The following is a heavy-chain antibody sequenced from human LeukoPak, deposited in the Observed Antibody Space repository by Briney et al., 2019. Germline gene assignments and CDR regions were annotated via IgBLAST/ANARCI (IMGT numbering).Heavy chain of an antibody. J-gene: IGHJ6*03. Sequence: HPGGSLRLSCAASGFTFSGSAMHWVRQASGKGLEWVGRIRSKANSYATAYAASVKGRFTISRDDSKNTAYPQMNSLKTEDTAVYYCARGDSSSWYVLSALDMDVWGKGTTVTVSS. V-gene: IGHV3-73*01. CDR3: ARGDSSSWYVLSALDMDV. CDR2: IRSKANSYAT. D-gene: IGHD6-13*01. CDR1: GFTFSGSA.